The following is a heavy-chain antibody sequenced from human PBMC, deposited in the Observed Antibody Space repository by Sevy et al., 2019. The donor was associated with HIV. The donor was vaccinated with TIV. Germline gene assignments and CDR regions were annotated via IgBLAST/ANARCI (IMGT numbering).Heavy chain of an antibody. CDR2: TFYRSNWYN. J-gene: IGHJ6*02. Sequence: KQSQTLSLTCAISGDSVSSNNAAWNWVRQSPSRGLEWLGRTFYRSNWYNDYAVSMKGRITINPDTSKNQLSLQLTSVTPEDMAVYYCARDGLTYGGMDVWGQGTTVTVSS. CDR1: GDSVSSNNAA. V-gene: IGHV6-1*01. D-gene: IGHD1-20*01. CDR3: ARDGLTYGGMDV.